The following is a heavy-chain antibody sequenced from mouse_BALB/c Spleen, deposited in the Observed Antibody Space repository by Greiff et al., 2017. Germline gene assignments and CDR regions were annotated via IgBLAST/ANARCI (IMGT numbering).Heavy chain of an antibody. CDR3: ARIEGGSRTWCAY. Sequence: VQLQQSGPELVKPGASVKIPCKASGYTFTDYNMDWVKQSHGKSLEWIGDINPNNGGTIYNQKFKGKATLTVDKSSSTAYMELRSLTSEDTAVYYCARIEGGSRTWCAYWGQGTLVTVSA. CDR2: INPNNGGT. J-gene: IGHJ3*01. V-gene: IGHV1-18*01. CDR1: GYTFTDYN. D-gene: IGHD1-1*01.